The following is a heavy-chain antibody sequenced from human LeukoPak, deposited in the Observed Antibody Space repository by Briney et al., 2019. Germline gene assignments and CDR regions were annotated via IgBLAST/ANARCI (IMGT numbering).Heavy chain of an antibody. Sequence: GGSLRLSCAASGFTVSSNYMTWVRQAPGKGLEWVSVIYKSAITYYADTVRGRFTISRDNSKNTLYLQMNSLRAEDTAVYYCARSRVSEIAAAYYWGQGTLVTVSS. V-gene: IGHV3-53*01. J-gene: IGHJ4*02. CDR1: GFTVSSNY. CDR2: IYKSAIT. D-gene: IGHD6-13*01. CDR3: ARSRVSEIAAAYY.